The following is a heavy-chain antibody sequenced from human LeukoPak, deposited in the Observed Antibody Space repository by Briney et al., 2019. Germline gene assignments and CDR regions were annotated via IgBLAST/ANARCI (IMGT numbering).Heavy chain of an antibody. CDR1: GFTFSSYN. J-gene: IGHJ4*02. D-gene: IGHD1-26*01. Sequence: PGGSLRLSCAASGFTFSSYNMNWVRQAPGKGLEWVSYITSSSKTISYADSVKGRFTISRGNAKNSLYLQMNSLKDEDTAVYYCARDLGLWGQGTLVTVSS. CDR3: ARDLGL. V-gene: IGHV3-48*02. CDR2: ITSSSKTI.